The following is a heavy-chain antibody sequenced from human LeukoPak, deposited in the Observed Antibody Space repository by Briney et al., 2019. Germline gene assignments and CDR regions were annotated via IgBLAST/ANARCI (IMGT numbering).Heavy chain of an antibody. V-gene: IGHV3-7*01. CDR3: LRSGGF. CDR1: GFTFSTYW. Sequence: GGSLRLSCAASGFTFSTYWMNWVRQAPGKGLEWVANIKPDGSEKYFVDSVKGRFTISRDNAKNSLYLQMNSLRAEDTAVYYCLRSGGFWGQGNPVTVSS. CDR2: IKPDGSEK. J-gene: IGHJ4*02. D-gene: IGHD1-26*01.